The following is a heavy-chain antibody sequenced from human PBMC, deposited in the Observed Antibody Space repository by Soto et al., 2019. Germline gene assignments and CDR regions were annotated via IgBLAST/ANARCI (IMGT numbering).Heavy chain of an antibody. CDR1: GFTVSSNY. Sequence: EVQLVESGGGLVQPGGSLRLSCAASGFTVSSNYMSWVRQAPGKGLEWVSVIYSGGSTYYADSVKGGFTISRDNSKNPLYLQMNSLRAEDTAVYYWARVDGDYVGYWGQGTLVTVAS. CDR3: ARVDGDYVGY. CDR2: IYSGGST. J-gene: IGHJ4*02. D-gene: IGHD4-17*01. V-gene: IGHV3-66*01.